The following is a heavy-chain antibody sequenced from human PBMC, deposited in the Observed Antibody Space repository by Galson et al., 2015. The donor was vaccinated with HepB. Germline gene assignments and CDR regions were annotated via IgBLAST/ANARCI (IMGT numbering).Heavy chain of an antibody. J-gene: IGHJ6*02. CDR2: ISAYNGNT. CDR1: GYTFTSYG. V-gene: IGHV1-18*01. CDR3: ARRFGSGWYDYYYGMDV. Sequence: SVKVSCKASGYTFTSYGISWVRQAPGQGLEWMGWISAYNGNTNYAQKLQGRVTMTTDTSTSTAYMELRSLRSDDTAVYYCARRFGSGWYDYYYGMDVWGQGTTVTVSS. D-gene: IGHD6-19*01.